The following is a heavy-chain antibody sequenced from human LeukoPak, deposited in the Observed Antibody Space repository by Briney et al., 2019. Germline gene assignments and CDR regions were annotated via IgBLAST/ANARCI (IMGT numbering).Heavy chain of an antibody. V-gene: IGHV4-59*12. D-gene: IGHD6-13*01. CDR1: GDSIRRYF. CDR2: VHHSGTS. Sequence: SETLSLTCSVSGDSIRRYFWSWIRLSPGKGLEWIGYVHHSGTSRYKPSLESRVTMSVDTSKNQFSLKLRSVTAADTAVYYCVRGIAAASERAFDIWGQGTMVTVSS. CDR3: VRGIAAASERAFDI. J-gene: IGHJ3*02.